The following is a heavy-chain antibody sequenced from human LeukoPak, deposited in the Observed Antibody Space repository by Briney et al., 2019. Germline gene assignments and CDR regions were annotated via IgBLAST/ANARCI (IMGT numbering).Heavy chain of an antibody. Sequence: GESLKISCQASGYSFTSYWIAWVRQMPGKGLEWMGIIYPGDSDTRYSPSFQGQVTISADKSISTAYLQWSSLKASDTAMYYCARPLHDYGDYVVDYWGQGTLVTVSS. J-gene: IGHJ4*02. CDR3: ARPLHDYGDYVVDY. V-gene: IGHV5-51*01. CDR2: IYPGDSDT. D-gene: IGHD4-17*01. CDR1: GYSFTSYW.